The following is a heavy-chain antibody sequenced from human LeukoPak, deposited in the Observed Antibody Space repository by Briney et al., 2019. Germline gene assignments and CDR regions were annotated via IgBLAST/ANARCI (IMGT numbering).Heavy chain of an antibody. V-gene: IGHV3-21*01. D-gene: IGHD3-16*01. CDR3: ARELRMAGGGGY. CDR1: GFSFSSYN. J-gene: IGHJ4*02. Sequence: GGSLRLSCEASGFSFSSYNMDWVRQTPGKGLEWISSITTSSSYTFYADSVKGRFTISRDNARNSLYLQMNSLTAEDTAVYYCARELRMAGGGGYWGQGTLVTVSS. CDR2: ITTSSSYT.